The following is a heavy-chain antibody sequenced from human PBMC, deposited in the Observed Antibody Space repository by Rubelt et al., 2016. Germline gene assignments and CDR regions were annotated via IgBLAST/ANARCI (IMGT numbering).Heavy chain of an antibody. D-gene: IGHD1/OR15-1a*01. J-gene: IGHJ2*01. CDR2: ISSNGKIK. V-gene: IGHV3-30*04. CDR1: GFSFSNHA. CDR3: ARDRNKYFDL. Sequence: QVQLVESGGGVVQPGRSLRLSCAVSGFSFSNHAMHWVRQAPGKGLEWVALISSNGKIKNYADSVKGRATITRDNSKNTLYRQRNSLRAEDTAVYSCARDRNKYFDLWGRGTLITVSS.